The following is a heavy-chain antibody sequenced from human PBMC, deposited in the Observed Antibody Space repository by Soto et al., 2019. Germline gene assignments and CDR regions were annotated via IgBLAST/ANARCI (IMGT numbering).Heavy chain of an antibody. CDR3: ARITAGYYDSSGYYTFDY. D-gene: IGHD3-22*01. V-gene: IGHV2-26*01. J-gene: IGHJ4*02. CDR1: GFSLSNARMG. CDR2: IFSNDEK. Sequence: QVTLKESGPVLVKPTETLTLTCTVSGFSLSNARMGVSWIRQPPGKALEWLAHIFSNDEKSYSTSLKSRLTISKDXXKXQXXLTMTNMDPVDTATYYCARITAGYYDSSGYYTFDYWGQGTLVTVSS.